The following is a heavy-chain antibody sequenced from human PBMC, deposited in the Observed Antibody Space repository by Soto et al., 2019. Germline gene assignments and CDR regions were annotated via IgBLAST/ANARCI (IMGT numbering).Heavy chain of an antibody. CDR3: ASGYCSGGSCYYLGFDP. CDR1: GYTFTSYA. J-gene: IGHJ5*02. V-gene: IGHV1-8*02. CDR2: MNPNSGNT. Sequence: GASVKVSCKASGYTFTSYAMHWVRQAPGQRLEWMGWMNPNSGNTGYAQKFQGRVTMTRNTSISTAYMELSSLRSEDTAVYYCASGYCSGGSCYYLGFDPWGQGTLVTVSS. D-gene: IGHD2-15*01.